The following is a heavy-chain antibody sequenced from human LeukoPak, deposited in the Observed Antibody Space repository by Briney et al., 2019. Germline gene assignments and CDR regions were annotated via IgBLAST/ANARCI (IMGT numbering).Heavy chain of an antibody. CDR3: ARGDYGDYLKTHWGTWFDP. D-gene: IGHD4-17*01. CDR2: ISAYNGST. V-gene: IGHV1-18*01. J-gene: IGHJ5*02. Sequence: GASVKVSCKASGYTFTSYGISWVRQAPGQGLEWMGWISAYNGSTNYAQKLQGRVTMTTDTSTSTAYMELRSLRSDDTAVYYCARGDYGDYLKTHWGTWFDPWGQGTLVTVSS. CDR1: GYTFTSYG.